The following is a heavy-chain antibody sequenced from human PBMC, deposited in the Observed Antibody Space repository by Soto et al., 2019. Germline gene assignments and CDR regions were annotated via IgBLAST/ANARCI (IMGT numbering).Heavy chain of an antibody. V-gene: IGHV1-2*02. CDR3: ARGKNWFDT. CDR1: GYTFTCYD. Sequence: XSVKVSCKASGYTFTCYDMRWVRQAPGQGLECMGWINPNSGGTNYSQKFQGRVTMTMDTSISTAYMELSRLRSDDTAVYYCARGKNWFDTWGQGTLVTVSS. J-gene: IGHJ5*02. CDR2: INPNSGGT.